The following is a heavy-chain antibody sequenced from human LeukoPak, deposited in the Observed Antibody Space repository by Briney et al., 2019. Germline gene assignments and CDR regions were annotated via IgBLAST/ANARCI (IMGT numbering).Heavy chain of an antibody. D-gene: IGHD6-19*01. CDR3: AGELGAVAGYGMDV. V-gene: IGHV1-2*02. J-gene: IGHJ6*02. Sequence: ASVKVSCKASGYTFTGYYMHWVRQAPGQGLEWMGWINPNSGGTNYAQKFQGRVTMTRDTSISTAYMELSRLRSDDTAVYYCAGELGAVAGYGMDVWGQGTTVTVSS. CDR1: GYTFTGYY. CDR2: INPNSGGT.